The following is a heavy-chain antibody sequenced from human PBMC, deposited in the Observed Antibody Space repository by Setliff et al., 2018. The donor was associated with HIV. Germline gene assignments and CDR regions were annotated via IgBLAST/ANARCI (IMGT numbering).Heavy chain of an antibody. Sequence: PGGSLRLSCTGSGFTFSDYNMNWVRQTPGKGLEWISYISGTTNTIYYADSVKGRFTISRDNSKNSLYLQMSSLRDEDTAVYYCARDFRIIVPDVFDIWGRGTMVTV. J-gene: IGHJ3*02. CDR2: ISGTTNTI. D-gene: IGHD2-15*01. CDR1: GFTFSDYN. CDR3: ARDFRIIVPDVFDI. V-gene: IGHV3-48*02.